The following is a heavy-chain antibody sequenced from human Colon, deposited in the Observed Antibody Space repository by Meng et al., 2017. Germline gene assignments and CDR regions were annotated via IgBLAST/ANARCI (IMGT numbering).Heavy chain of an antibody. V-gene: IGHV3-23*01. Sequence: GGSLRLSCAASGFTFSNYPMTWVRQAPGKGLEWVSTLDGSGTITHYSDSVKGRFTISRDNSKSSLYLQMNSLRAEDTAVYYCAKYGAPGPVRYFDYWGQGTLVTVSS. CDR3: AKYGAPGPVRYFDY. CDR2: LDGSGTIT. J-gene: IGHJ4*02. D-gene: IGHD2-2*01. CDR1: GFTFSNYP.